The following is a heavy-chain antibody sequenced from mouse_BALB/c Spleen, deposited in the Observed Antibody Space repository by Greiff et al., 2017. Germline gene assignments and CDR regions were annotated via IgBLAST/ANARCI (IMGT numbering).Heavy chain of an antibody. J-gene: IGHJ4*01. V-gene: IGHV6-6*02. CDR3: TRMEGGNYAYAMDY. Sequence: VKVEESGGGLVQPGGSMKLSCVASGFTFSNYWMNWVRQSPEKGLEWVAEIRLKSNNYATHYAESVKGRFTISRDDSKSSVYLQMNNLRAEDTGIYYCTRMEGGNYAYAMDYWGQGTSVTVSS. CDR1: GFTFSNYW. CDR2: IRLKSNNYAT. D-gene: IGHD2-1*01.